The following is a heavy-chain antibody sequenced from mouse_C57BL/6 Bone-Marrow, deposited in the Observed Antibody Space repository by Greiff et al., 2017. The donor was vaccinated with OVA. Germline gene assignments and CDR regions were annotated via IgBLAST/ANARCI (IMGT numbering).Heavy chain of an antibody. J-gene: IGHJ2*01. CDR1: GYTFTDYA. Sequence: VKLVESGPELVRPGVSVKISCKGSGYTFTDYAMHWVKQSHAKSLEWIGVISTYYGDASYNQKFKDKATMTVDKSSSTAYMELARLTSEDSAVYYCARSRWLLNPFDYWGQGTTLTVSS. CDR2: ISTYYGDA. V-gene: IGHV1-67*01. D-gene: IGHD2-3*01. CDR3: ARSRWLLNPFDY.